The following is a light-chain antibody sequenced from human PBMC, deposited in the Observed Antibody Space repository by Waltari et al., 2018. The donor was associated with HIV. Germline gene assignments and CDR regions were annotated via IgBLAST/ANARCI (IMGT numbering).Light chain of an antibody. J-gene: IGLJ2*01. CDR1: KLGDKY. CDR3: QAWDSSTGV. Sequence: SYELTQPPSVSVSPGQTASITCSGDKLGDKYACWYQQKPGQSPVLVISQDSKRPPGFPELFVGSNPGNTATLTISGTQAMDEADYYCQAWDSSTGVFGGGTKLTVL. CDR2: QDS. V-gene: IGLV3-1*01.